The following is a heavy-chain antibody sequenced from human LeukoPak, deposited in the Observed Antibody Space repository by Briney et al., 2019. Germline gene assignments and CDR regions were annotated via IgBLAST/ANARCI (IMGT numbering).Heavy chain of an antibody. CDR3: ARGGSSSWYGS. CDR2: INRDGCPT. D-gene: IGHD6-13*01. Sequence: GGSVRLSCAASGFTFRSYWLHCARHAWGKGLVCVSRINRDGCPTRRADSAEHRLTIYRDNAKNTLFLQMNSLRAEDTAVYYCARGGSSSWYGSWGQGTLVTVSS. V-gene: IGHV3-74*01. J-gene: IGHJ5*01. CDR1: GFTFRSYW.